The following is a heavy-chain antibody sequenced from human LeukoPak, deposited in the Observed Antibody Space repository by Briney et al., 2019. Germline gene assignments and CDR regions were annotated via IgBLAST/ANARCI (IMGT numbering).Heavy chain of an antibody. D-gene: IGHD5-12*01. J-gene: IGHJ4*02. CDR3: AASSTGSGYPYRSYYFDY. V-gene: IGHV4-34*01. Sequence: PSETLSLTCAVYGGSFSGYYWSWLRQPPGKGLEWIGEINHSGSTNYNPSLKSRVTISVDTSKNQFSLKLSSVTAADTAVYYCAASSTGSGYPYRSYYFDYWGQGTLVTVSS. CDR1: GGSFSGYY. CDR2: INHSGST.